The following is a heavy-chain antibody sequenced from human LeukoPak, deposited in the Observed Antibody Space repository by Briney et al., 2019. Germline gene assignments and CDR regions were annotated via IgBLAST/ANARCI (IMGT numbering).Heavy chain of an antibody. CDR3: ARHFANHYYHSTPGFVDY. CDR1: GGSISSSSYY. V-gene: IGHV4-39*01. Sequence: SETLSLTCTVSGGSISSSSYYWGWIRQPPGKGLEWIGSIYYSGSTYYNPSLKSRVAISVDTSKNQFSLKLSSVTAADTAVYYCARHFANHYYHSTPGFVDYWGQGTLVTVSS. J-gene: IGHJ4*02. D-gene: IGHD3-22*01. CDR2: IYYSGST.